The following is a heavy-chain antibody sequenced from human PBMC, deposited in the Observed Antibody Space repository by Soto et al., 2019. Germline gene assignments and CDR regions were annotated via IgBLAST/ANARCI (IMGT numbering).Heavy chain of an antibody. J-gene: IGHJ6*02. CDR2: ISGSAGST. Sequence: GGSLRLSCVASGFTLRSYGMSWVRQAPGKGLEWVAAISGSAGSTYYADSVKGRFTVSRDNSKNTLYLQMNSLRAKDTAVYYCARDQNIQLWPRYYYYGMDVWGQGTTVTVSS. V-gene: IGHV3-23*01. D-gene: IGHD5-18*01. CDR3: ARDQNIQLWPRYYYYGMDV. CDR1: GFTLRSYG.